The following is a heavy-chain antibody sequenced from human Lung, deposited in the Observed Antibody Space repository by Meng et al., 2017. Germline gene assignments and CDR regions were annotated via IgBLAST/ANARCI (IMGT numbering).Heavy chain of an antibody. CDR3: ARVRGVKTDY. V-gene: IGHV4-59*01. CDR2: ISYSGNT. J-gene: IGHJ4*02. D-gene: IGHD3-10*01. CDR1: GGSISRYY. Sequence: QLQESVPGLVKTAETLSLTCTVSGGSISRYYWSWIRQPPGKGLEWIGYISYSGNTNYNPSLKSRVTISVDTSKNQFSLKLSSVTATDTAVYYCARVRGVKTDYWGQGTLVTVSS.